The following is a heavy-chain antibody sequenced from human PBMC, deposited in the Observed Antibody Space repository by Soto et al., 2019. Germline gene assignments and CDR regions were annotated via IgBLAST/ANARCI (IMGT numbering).Heavy chain of an antibody. CDR2: IYYGGST. CDR1: SAPVSSSTYT. Sequence: TSETLSLTCTVSSAPVSSSTYTWGWIRQPPGKGLEWIGSIYYGGSTYYNPSLNSRVTVSVDTSKNQFSLQMNSLKTEDTAVYYCTAHRSSITMRRGFIIGDYYYSGMDVWGQGIMVTVSS. CDR3: TAHRSSITMRRGFIIGDYYYSGMDV. J-gene: IGHJ6*02. V-gene: IGHV4-39*07. D-gene: IGHD3-10*01.